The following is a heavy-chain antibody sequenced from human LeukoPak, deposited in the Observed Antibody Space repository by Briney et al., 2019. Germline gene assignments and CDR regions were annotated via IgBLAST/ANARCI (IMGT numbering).Heavy chain of an antibody. V-gene: IGHV4-59*08. CDR3: ARHVETHNENYFDP. Sequence: SSETLSLTCSVSGGSISIHYWSWTRQSPGKGLEWIGYMHFSGSTVYSPSLKSRVTISMGTSRNQFSLRLSSVTAADTAVYYCARHVETHNENYFDPWGRGTLVTVSS. CDR2: MHFSGST. CDR1: GGSISIHY. J-gene: IGHJ5*02. D-gene: IGHD5-24*01.